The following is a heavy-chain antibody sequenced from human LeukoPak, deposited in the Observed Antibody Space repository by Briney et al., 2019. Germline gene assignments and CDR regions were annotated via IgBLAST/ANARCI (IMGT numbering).Heavy chain of an antibody. J-gene: IGHJ4*02. Sequence: GSLRLSCAASGFTVSSNYMSWVRQAPGKGLEWVSVIYSGGSTYYADSVKGRFTISRDNSKNTLYLQMNSLRAEDTAVYYCAIPPSIAAAGTPIFGYWGQGTLVTVSS. CDR2: IYSGGST. CDR1: GFTVSSNY. CDR3: AIPPSIAAAGTPIFGY. V-gene: IGHV3-53*01. D-gene: IGHD6-13*01.